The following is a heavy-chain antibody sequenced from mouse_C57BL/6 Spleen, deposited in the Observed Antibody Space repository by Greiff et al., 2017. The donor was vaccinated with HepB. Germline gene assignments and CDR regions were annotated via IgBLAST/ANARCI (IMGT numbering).Heavy chain of an antibody. Sequence: QVQLQPPGAELVKAGASVKMSCKASGYTFTSYWMHWVKQRLGQGLEWFAETNPTNGRTYYNEKFKSKATLTVDKSSSKAYMLLSGPTFEDSAVYYCARIKKIVATYFDYWGQGTTLTVSS. D-gene: IGHD1-1*01. CDR1: GYTFTSYW. CDR2: TNPTNGRT. CDR3: ARIKKIVATYFDY. V-gene: IGHV1S81*02. J-gene: IGHJ2*01.